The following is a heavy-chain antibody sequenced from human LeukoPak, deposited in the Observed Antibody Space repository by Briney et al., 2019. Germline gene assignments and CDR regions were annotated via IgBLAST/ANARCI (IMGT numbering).Heavy chain of an antibody. CDR1: GFTFSSYG. D-gene: IGHD3-3*01. CDR3: HDDKSFDY. V-gene: IGHV3-30*02. J-gene: IGHJ4*02. CDR2: IRYDGSNK. Sequence: GGSLRLSCAASGFTFSSYGMHWVRQAPDKGLEWVAFIRYDGSNKYYADSVKGRFTISRDNSKNTLYLQMNSLRAEDTAVYYCHDDKSFDYWGQGTLVTVSS.